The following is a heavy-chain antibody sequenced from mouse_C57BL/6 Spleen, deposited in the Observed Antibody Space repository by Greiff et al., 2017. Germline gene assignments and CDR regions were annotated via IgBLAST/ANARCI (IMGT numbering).Heavy chain of an antibody. CDR1: GFTFTSYW. D-gene: IGHD2-5*01. CDR3: ARRSNLDY. V-gene: IGHV1-22*01. CDR2: INPNNGGT. J-gene: IGHJ2*01. Sequence: VQLQQPGAELVKPGASVKLSCKASGFTFTSYWMHWVKQSHGTSLEWIGYINPNNGGTSYNQKFKGTATLTVNKSSSSAYMELRSLTSEDSAVYYCARRSNLDYWGQGTTLTVSS.